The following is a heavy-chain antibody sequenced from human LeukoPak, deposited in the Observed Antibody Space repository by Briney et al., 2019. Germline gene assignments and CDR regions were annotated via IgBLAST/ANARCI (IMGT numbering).Heavy chain of an antibody. CDR1: GFTFSSYG. CDR3: ARDGGIPVARFNY. D-gene: IGHD6-19*01. J-gene: IGHJ4*02. Sequence: GGSLRLSCAASGFTFSSYGMHWVRQAPGKGLEWVAVIWYDGSNKYYADSVKGRFTISRDNSKNTLYLQMNSLRAEDTAVYYCARDGGIPVARFNYWGQGPLVTVS. V-gene: IGHV3-33*01. CDR2: IWYDGSNK.